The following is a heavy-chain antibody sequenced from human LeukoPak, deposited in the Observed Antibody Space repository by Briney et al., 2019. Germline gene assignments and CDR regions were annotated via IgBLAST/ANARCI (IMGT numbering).Heavy chain of an antibody. CDR1: GYTFTSYS. CDR2: INAVNGNT. Sequence: ASVKVSCKASGYTFTSYSMHWVRQAPGQRLEWMGWINAVNGNTKYSQKFQGRVNMTWDTSASTAYFELSRLISEDTAGHYCARVAVVAHWPFDYWGQGTLVTVSS. V-gene: IGHV1-3*01. CDR3: ARVAVVAHWPFDY. J-gene: IGHJ4*02. D-gene: IGHD2-15*01.